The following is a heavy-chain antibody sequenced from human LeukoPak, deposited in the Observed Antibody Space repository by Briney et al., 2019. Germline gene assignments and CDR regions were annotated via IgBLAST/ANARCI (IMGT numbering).Heavy chain of an antibody. D-gene: IGHD6-25*01. CDR1: GFTFSNFN. CDR3: ARDSSAGSSGF. J-gene: IGHJ4*02. CDR2: ISGTSATI. V-gene: IGHV3-48*01. Sequence: PGRSLRLSCAASGFTFSNFNMNWVRQAPGKGLEWISYISGTSATIYYADSVKGRFTISRDNAKNSLYLQMNSLRVEDTAVYYCARDSSAGSSGFWGQGTLVTVSS.